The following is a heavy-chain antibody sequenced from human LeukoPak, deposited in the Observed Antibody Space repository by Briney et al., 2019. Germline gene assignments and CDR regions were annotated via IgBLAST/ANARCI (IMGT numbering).Heavy chain of an antibody. D-gene: IGHD1-1*01. CDR3: ARSLKWNLVGFDY. J-gene: IGHJ4*02. CDR1: GFTFSNYA. V-gene: IGHV3-23*01. Sequence: PGGSLRLSCAASGFTFSNYAMNWVRQAPGKGLEWVSCISASGGTKLYADSVKGRFIISRDDSKNTLYVQMSCLRAEDTAVYYCARSLKWNLVGFDYWGQGTLVTVSS. CDR2: ISASGGTK.